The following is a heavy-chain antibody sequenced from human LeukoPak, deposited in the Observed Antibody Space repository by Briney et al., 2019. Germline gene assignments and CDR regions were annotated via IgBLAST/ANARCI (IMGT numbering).Heavy chain of an antibody. CDR3: ARHRELTMVRGVISAYMDV. Sequence: SGTLSLTCAVSGGSISSSSYYWGWIRQPPGKGLEWIGSIYYSGSTYYNPSLKSRVTISVDTSKNQFSLKLSSVTAADTAVYYCARHRELTMVRGVISAYMDVWGKGATVTISS. CDR2: IYYSGST. CDR1: GGSISSSSYY. J-gene: IGHJ6*03. V-gene: IGHV4-39*01. D-gene: IGHD3-10*01.